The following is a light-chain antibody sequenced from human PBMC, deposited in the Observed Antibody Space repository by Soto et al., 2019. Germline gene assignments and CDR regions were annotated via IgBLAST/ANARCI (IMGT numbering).Light chain of an antibody. CDR3: QQYEALPPT. Sequence: DIXVTQSPSSLSASVGERVTITCGASHDISTYLTWYQHESGKAPKLLIYGASKLEPGVPSRFSGSGSGTIFTLTISGLQPEDIATYFCQQYEALPPTFDGGTKVDI. CDR2: GAS. J-gene: IGKJ4*01. CDR1: HDISTY. V-gene: IGKV1-33*01.